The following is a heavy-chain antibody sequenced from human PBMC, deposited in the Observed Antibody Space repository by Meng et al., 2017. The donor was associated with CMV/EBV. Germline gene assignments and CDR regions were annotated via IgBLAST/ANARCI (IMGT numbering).Heavy chain of an antibody. CDR2: IYSGGSST. Sequence: GGSLRLSCAASGFTFSSYAMSWVRQAPGKGLEWVSVIYSGGSSTYYADSVKGRFTISRDNSENTLYLQMNSLRAEDTAVYYCAKDSGSYPFDYWGQGTLVTVSS. CDR1: GFTFSSYA. D-gene: IGHD1-26*01. V-gene: IGHV3-23*03. CDR3: AKDSGSYPFDY. J-gene: IGHJ4*02.